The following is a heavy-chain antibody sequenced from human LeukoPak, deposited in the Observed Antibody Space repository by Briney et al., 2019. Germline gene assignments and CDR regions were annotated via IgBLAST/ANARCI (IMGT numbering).Heavy chain of an antibody. J-gene: IGHJ4*02. CDR3: ARGSPNYYGSGSYYNAGKKGSLFDY. CDR1: GYTFTSYG. CDR2: ISAYNGNT. V-gene: IGHV1-18*01. Sequence: ASVKVSCKASGYTFTSYGISWVRQAPGQGLEWMGWISAYNGNTNYAQKLQGRVTMTTDTSTSTAYMELRSLRSDDTAVYYCARGSPNYYGSGSYYNAGKKGSLFDYWGQGTLVTVSS. D-gene: IGHD3-10*01.